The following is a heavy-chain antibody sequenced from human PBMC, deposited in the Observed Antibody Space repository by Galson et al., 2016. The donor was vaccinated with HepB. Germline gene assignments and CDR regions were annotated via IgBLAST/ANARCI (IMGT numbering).Heavy chain of an antibody. CDR1: GFIFSDYY. V-gene: IGHV3-11*01. J-gene: IGHJ3*02. CDR3: AGIIGRAFDM. D-gene: IGHD1-14*01. CDR2: IRSSDKMT. Sequence: SLRLSCAASGFIFSDYYMSWIRQSSGKGLEWVSYIRSSDKMTFYADSVKGRFTISRDNAKNSLSLQMNSLRAEDTAVYYCAGIIGRAFDMWGQGTMVTVSS.